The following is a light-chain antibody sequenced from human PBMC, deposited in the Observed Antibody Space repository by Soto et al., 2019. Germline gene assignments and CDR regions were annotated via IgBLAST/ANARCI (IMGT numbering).Light chain of an antibody. Sequence: IELTKSPSYIYVSVGDRDTITCRASQGIRNYLAWYQQKPGELPKLVIYAASILQTGVPSRFSGSGSGTDFSLTISSLQPEDVATYFCQKYNSPPRTFGQGTKVDIK. J-gene: IGKJ1*01. V-gene: IGKV1-27*01. CDR1: QGIRNY. CDR3: QKYNSPPRT. CDR2: AAS.